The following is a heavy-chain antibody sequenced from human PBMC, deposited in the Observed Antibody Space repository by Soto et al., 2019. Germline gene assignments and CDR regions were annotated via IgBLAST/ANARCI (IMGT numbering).Heavy chain of an antibody. CDR2: IHHTGTT. CDR1: GGSISGFY. D-gene: IGHD3-22*01. V-gene: IGHV4-59*01. Sequence: QVHLQESGPGLVKPSETLSLTCTVSGGSISGFYWSWIRQSPGKGLEWVGYIHHTGTTIYTPSLKCRFTTSLDTSKSQFSLRLNSVTAADTAIYYCARGYYYDRSGSSGIDYWGQGTLVTVSS. J-gene: IGHJ4*01. CDR3: ARGYYYDRSGSSGIDY.